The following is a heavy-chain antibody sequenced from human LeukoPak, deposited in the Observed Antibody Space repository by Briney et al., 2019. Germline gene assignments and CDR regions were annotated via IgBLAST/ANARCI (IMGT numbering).Heavy chain of an antibody. V-gene: IGHV3-23*01. D-gene: IGHD3-3*01. CDR1: GFTFSSYG. CDR2: ISGSGGST. CDR3: AKIGRRYDFWTGYYEEEVDYMDV. J-gene: IGHJ6*03. Sequence: GGSLRLSCAASGFTFSSYGMSWVRQAPGKGLEWVSAISGSGGSTYYADSVKGRFTISRDNSKDTLYLQMNSLRAEDTAVYYCAKIGRRYDFWTGYYEEEVDYMDVWGKGTTVTVSS.